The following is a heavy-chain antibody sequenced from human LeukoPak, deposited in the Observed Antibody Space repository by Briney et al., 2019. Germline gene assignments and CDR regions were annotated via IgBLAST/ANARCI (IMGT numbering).Heavy chain of an antibody. D-gene: IGHD1-20*01. V-gene: IGHV1-8*01. Sequence: ASVTVSCKASGYTFTSYDINWVRQATGQGLEWMGWMNPNSGNTGYAQKFQGRVTMTRNTSISTAYMELSSLRSEDTAVYYCARVVSITGTWAAGYWGQGTLVTVSS. J-gene: IGHJ4*02. CDR3: ARVVSITGTWAAGY. CDR2: MNPNSGNT. CDR1: GYTFTSYD.